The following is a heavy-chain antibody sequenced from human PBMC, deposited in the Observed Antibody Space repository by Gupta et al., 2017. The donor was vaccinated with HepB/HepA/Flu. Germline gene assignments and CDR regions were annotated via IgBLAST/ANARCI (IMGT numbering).Heavy chain of an antibody. Sequence: QVQLQQSGPGLVKPSQTLSLTCAISGDSVSSNSAAWNWIRQSPSRGLEWLGRTYYRSKWYNDYAVSVKSRITINPDTSKNQFSLQLNSVTPEDTAVYYCARSYVVVVAATSRYYYYGMDVWGQGTTVTVSS. J-gene: IGHJ6*02. CDR2: TYYRSKWYN. CDR3: ARSYVVVVAATSRYYYYGMDV. D-gene: IGHD2-15*01. V-gene: IGHV6-1*01. CDR1: GDSVSSNSAA.